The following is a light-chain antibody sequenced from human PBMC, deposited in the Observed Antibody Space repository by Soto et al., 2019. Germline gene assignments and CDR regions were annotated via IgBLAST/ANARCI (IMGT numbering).Light chain of an antibody. CDR1: SSDVGGYNY. Sequence: QSVLTQPASVSGSPGQSITISCTGTSSDVGGYNYVSWYQQHPGKAPKLMIYDVSNRPSGVSNRFSGSKSGNTASLTISGLQAEDEADYYCSSYTSSRAVLGGGTQLTVL. J-gene: IGLJ2*01. CDR3: SSYTSSRAV. CDR2: DVS. V-gene: IGLV2-14*01.